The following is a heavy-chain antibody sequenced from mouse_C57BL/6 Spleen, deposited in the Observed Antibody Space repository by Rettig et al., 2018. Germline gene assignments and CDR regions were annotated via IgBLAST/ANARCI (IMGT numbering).Heavy chain of an antibody. CDR2: IDPSDSYT. D-gene: IGHD2-4*01. CDR3: ARLFDYDKRDWYFDF. V-gene: IGHV1-69*01. Sequence: GASVKLSCKASGYTFTSYWMHWVKQRPGQGLEWIGEIDPSDSYTNYIQKFKGKSTLTVDKSSSTAYMQLSSLTSEDSAVYYCARLFDYDKRDWYFDFWGTGTTVTVSS. J-gene: IGHJ1*03. CDR1: GYTFTSYW.